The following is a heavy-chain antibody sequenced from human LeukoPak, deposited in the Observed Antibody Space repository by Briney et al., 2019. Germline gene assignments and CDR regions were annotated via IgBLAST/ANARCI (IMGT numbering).Heavy chain of an antibody. V-gene: IGHV1-46*01. D-gene: IGHD4-23*01. CDR3: ARVMTTVVSFDY. Sequence: ASVKVSCKAFGYTFTGYWMHWVRQAPGQGPEWMGVISPSGGSTIYAQKFKGRVTLTRDMSTSTDYLELSSLRSEDTAVYYCARVMTTVVSFDYWGQGTLVTVSS. J-gene: IGHJ4*02. CDR2: ISPSGGST. CDR1: GYTFTGYW.